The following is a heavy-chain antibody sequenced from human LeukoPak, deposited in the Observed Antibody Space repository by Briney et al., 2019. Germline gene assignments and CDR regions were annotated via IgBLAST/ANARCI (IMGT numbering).Heavy chain of an antibody. CDR2: IHYNGST. V-gene: IGHV4-39*07. D-gene: IGHD3-10*01. J-gene: IGHJ4*02. CDR3: ARDRGVPRPYYFDQ. CDR1: GGSISSSSYY. Sequence: PSEPLSLTCTVSGGSISSSSYYWGCIRQPPGKGLEWIGSIHYNGSTCSNPSLESRVIMSVDTSKNQFSLKLTSVTAAETAVYYCARDRGVPRPYYFDQWGQGTLVTVSS.